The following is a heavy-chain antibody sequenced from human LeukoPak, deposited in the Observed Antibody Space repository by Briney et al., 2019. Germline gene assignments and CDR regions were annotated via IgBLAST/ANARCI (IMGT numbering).Heavy chain of an antibody. CDR1: GFTFSSYG. CDR3: ATQRPFDWFGAPVAFDI. V-gene: IGHV3-30*03. J-gene: IGHJ3*02. Sequence: PGGSLRLSCAASGFTFSSYGMHWVRQAPGKGLEWVAVISYDGSNKYYADTVKARFTNTRANSKNTLYLQMNSLRTEDTAVYYCATQRPFDWFGAPVAFDIWGQGTMVTVSS. CDR2: ISYDGSNK. D-gene: IGHD3-9*01.